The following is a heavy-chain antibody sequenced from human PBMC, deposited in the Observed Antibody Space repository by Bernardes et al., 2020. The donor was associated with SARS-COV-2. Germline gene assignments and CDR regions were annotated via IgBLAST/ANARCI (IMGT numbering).Heavy chain of an antibody. J-gene: IGHJ4*02. D-gene: IGHD4-17*01. CDR3: AKTYGDYYYFDY. Sequence: GSLRLSCAASGFTFSNYAISWVRQAPGKGLEWVSSITGSGGKTYYADSVRGRFTISRDNSKNTLYLEMNSLGAEDTAVYYCAKTYGDYYYFDYWGQGTMVTVSS. CDR2: ITGSGGKT. CDR1: GFTFSNYA. V-gene: IGHV3-23*01.